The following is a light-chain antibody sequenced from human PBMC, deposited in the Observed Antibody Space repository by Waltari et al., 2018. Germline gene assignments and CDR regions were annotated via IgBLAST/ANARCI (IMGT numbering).Light chain of an antibody. CDR2: WAS. J-gene: IGKJ2*01. Sequence: DIVMTQSPDSLSVSLGERTTINCSTSHSVFYTSNNKNYLAWYQHKAGQPPKLLIYWASTREAGVPDRFSGSGSGTDFTLTISSLQAEDVAVYFCHQYYSLPYTFGQGTKLEIK. CDR1: HSVFYTSNNKNY. V-gene: IGKV4-1*01. CDR3: HQYYSLPYT.